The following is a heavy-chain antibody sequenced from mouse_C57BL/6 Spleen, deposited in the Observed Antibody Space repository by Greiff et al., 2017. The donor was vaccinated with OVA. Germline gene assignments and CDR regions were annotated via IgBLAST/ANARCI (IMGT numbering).Heavy chain of an antibody. CDR1: GYTFTDHT. J-gene: IGHJ3*01. CDR2: IYPRDGST. V-gene: IGHV1-78*01. CDR3: AREGLRRPWFAY. D-gene: IGHD2-4*01. Sequence: QVQLQQSDAELVKPGASVKISCKVSGYTFTDHTIHWMKQRPEQGLEWIGYIYPRDGSTKYNEKFKGKATLTVDKSSSTAYMQLSSLTSEDSAVYYCAREGLRRPWFAYWGQGTLVTVSA.